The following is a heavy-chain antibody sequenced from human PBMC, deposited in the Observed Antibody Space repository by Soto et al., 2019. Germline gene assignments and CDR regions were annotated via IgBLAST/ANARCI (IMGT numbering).Heavy chain of an antibody. V-gene: IGHV4-59*01. D-gene: IGHD2-15*01. CDR3: SSMQGYCSGGSCYKMVYYFDY. CDR2: IYYSGSA. J-gene: IGHJ4*02. CDR1: GGCSSNKK. Sequence: TVYVKSVDHGGCSSNKKKKKIRQTPEKGLESIVYIYYSGSANYNPSLKSRVTISVDTSKNQFSLMLSSVTAADTAVYYFSSMQGYCSGGSCYKMVYYFDYWGQGTLVTVSS.